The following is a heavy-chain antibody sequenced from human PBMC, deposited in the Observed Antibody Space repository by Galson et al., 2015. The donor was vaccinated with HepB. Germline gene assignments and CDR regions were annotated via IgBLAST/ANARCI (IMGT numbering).Heavy chain of an antibody. CDR1: GGSISSGGYY. J-gene: IGHJ4*02. CDR3: ARESTSPGRSYYPLYYFDY. CDR2: IYYSGST. D-gene: IGHD1-26*01. V-gene: IGHV4-31*03. Sequence: LSLTCTVSGGSISSGGYYWSWIRQHPGKGLEWLGYIYYSGSTYYNPSLKSRVTISVDTSKNQFSLKLSSVTAADTAVYYCARESTSPGRSYYPLYYFDYWGQGTLVTVSS.